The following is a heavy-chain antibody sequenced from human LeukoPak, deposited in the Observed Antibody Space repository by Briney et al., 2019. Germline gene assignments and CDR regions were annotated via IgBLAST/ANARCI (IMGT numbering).Heavy chain of an antibody. Sequence: GALRLSCAGSGFTLSSYAMSWVRQAPGRGLEWVSLISGGTDKTYYADSVKGRFTISRDNSKNTLYLQMNSLRAEDTAVYYCAKDRGDSYGHELFDYRGQGTLVTVSS. D-gene: IGHD5-18*01. CDR1: GFTLSSYA. CDR3: AKDRGDSYGHELFDY. J-gene: IGHJ4*02. CDR2: ISGGTDKT. V-gene: IGHV3-23*01.